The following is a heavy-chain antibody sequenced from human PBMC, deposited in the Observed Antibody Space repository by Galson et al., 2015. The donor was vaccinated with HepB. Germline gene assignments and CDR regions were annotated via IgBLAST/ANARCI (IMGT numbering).Heavy chain of an antibody. V-gene: IGHV3-7*03. Sequence: SLRLSCAASGFSFSRFWMSWVRQAPGKGLEWVAKTKQDGTVKYYVDSVRGRFTISRDNAKNSLYLHMNSLGAEDTAVYYCAREFSPLFSSGTHFDSWGQGTRVTVSS. J-gene: IGHJ4*02. D-gene: IGHD3-10*01. CDR1: GFSFSRFW. CDR2: TKQDGTVK. CDR3: AREFSPLFSSGTHFDS.